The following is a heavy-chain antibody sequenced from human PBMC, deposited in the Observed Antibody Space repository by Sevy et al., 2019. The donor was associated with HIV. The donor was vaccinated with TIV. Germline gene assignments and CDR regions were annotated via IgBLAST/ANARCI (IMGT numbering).Heavy chain of an antibody. V-gene: IGHV3-21*01. Sequence: GGSLRLSCAASGFTFSSYSMNWVHQAPGKGLEWVSSISSSSSYIYYADSVKGRFTISRDNAKNSLYLQMNSLRAEDTAVYYCARDGGGGITMIVVVRGIDAFDIWGQGTMVTVSS. D-gene: IGHD3-22*01. CDR2: ISSSSSYI. J-gene: IGHJ3*02. CDR3: ARDGGGGITMIVVVRGIDAFDI. CDR1: GFTFSSYS.